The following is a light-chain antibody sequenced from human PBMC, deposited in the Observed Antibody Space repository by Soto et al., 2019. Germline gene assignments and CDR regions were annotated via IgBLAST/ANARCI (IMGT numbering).Light chain of an antibody. J-gene: IGKJ4*01. CDR2: GAS. CDR3: QQYNNWPPHT. CDR1: QSVSSD. Sequence: DIVVTQSPATLSVSPGERATLSCRASQSVSSDLAWYQQKPGQAPRLLIYGASTRATGIPARFSGSGSGTEFTLTISSLQSEDFAVYYCQQYNNWPPHTFGGGTKVEIK. V-gene: IGKV3-15*01.